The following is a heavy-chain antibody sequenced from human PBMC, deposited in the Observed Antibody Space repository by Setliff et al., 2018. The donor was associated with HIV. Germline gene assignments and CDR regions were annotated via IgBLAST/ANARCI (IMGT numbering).Heavy chain of an antibody. CDR1: GGTLRSYG. CDR3: ARETYFFDVTTFHSYALGV. D-gene: IGHD4-17*01. J-gene: IGHJ6*02. CDR2: VIPVRDMA. Sequence: GASVKVSCKASGGTLRSYGMTWVRQAPGQGLEWMGTVIPVRDMANYAEKFQGRVTITADRSTSTSYMELRGLRSEDTAVYFCARETYFFDVTTFHSYALGVWGQGTTVTVSS. V-gene: IGHV1-69*04.